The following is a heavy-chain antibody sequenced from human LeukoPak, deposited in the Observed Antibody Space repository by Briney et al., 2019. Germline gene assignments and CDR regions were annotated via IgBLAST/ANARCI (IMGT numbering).Heavy chain of an antibody. J-gene: IGHJ6*03. V-gene: IGHV3-53*01. CDR3: ARVTMVRGVCMDV. D-gene: IGHD3-10*01. Sequence: PGGSLRLSCAASGFTVSSNYMSWVRQAPGKGLEWVSVIYSGGSTYYADSVKGRFTISRDNSKNTLYLQKNSLRAEDTAVYYCARVTMVRGVCMDVWGKGTTVTISS. CDR1: GFTVSSNY. CDR2: IYSGGST.